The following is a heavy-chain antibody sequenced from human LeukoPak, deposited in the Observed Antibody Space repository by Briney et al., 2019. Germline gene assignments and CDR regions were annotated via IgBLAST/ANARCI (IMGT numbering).Heavy chain of an antibody. CDR2: IDPNTGNP. V-gene: IGHV7-4-1*02. D-gene: IGHD3-16*01. J-gene: IGHJ5*02. CDR1: GYTFTNYA. CDR3: ARAYQPLGGLSFPGS. Sequence: ASVKVSCKASGYTFTNYAMNWVRQAPGQGLQWMGWIDPNTGNPTYAQGFTGRFVFSLDTSVSTTYLQISSLKPEDTAVYYFARAYQPLGGLSFPGSWGQGTLVTVSS.